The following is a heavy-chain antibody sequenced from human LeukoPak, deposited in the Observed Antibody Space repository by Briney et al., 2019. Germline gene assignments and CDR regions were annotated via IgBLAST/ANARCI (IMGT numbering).Heavy chain of an antibody. CDR2: IIPISGTI. J-gene: IGHJ1*01. D-gene: IGHD6-13*01. CDR3: ATYRSTWSPRFEYFQE. Sequence: GASVKVSCKASGYTSTGYYMHWVRQAPGQGLEWMGGIIPISGTIKYAQKFQGGVTMTADRSTSTAYMALSSLRSEDTAVYYCATYRSTWSPRFEYFQEWGQGTLVTVSS. V-gene: IGHV1-69*06. CDR1: GYTSTGYY.